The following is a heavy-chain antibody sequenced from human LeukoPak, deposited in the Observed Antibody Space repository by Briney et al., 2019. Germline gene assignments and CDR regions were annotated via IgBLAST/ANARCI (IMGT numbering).Heavy chain of an antibody. J-gene: IGHJ4*02. Sequence: PGGSLRLSCAASGFTFSNYRMNWVRQAPGKGLEYLSAIGTNGGSTYYADSVKGRFTISRDNSNNTLYLQMSGLRADDTSVYYCVKAGGYDYFDYWGQGTLVTVSS. CDR2: IGTNGGST. CDR3: VKAGGYDYFDY. V-gene: IGHV3-64D*09. CDR1: GFTFSNYR. D-gene: IGHD5-12*01.